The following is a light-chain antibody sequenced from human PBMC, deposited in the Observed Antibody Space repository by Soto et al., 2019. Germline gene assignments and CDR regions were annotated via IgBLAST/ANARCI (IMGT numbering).Light chain of an antibody. CDR3: SSYAGSGTFV. CDR1: SSDVGRYNL. CDR2: EGT. Sequence: QSALTQPASVSRSPGQSITISCTGTSSDVGRYNLVSWYQQHPGKAPKLMIYEGTERPSGVSNRFSASKSANTASLTISGLQAEDEAHYHCSSYAGSGTFVFGGGTKVTVL. V-gene: IGLV2-23*01. J-gene: IGLJ2*01.